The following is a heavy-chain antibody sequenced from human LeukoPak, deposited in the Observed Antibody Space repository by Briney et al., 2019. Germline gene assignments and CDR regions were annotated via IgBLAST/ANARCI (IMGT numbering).Heavy chain of an antibody. J-gene: IGHJ4*02. V-gene: IGHV3-48*03. CDR1: GFTFSSYE. Sequence: PGGSLRLSCAASGFTFSSYEMNWVRQAPGKGLEWVSYISSSGSTIYYADSVKGRFTISRDNAKNSLYLQMSSLRAEDTAVYYCARGMNWNDLDYWGQGTLVTVSS. D-gene: IGHD1-1*01. CDR3: ARGMNWNDLDY. CDR2: ISSSGSTI.